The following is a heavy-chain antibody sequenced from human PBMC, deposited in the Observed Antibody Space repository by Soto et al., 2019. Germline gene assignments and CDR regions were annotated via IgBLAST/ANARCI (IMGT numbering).Heavy chain of an antibody. V-gene: IGHV2-26*01. CDR2: IFSNDER. Sequence: QVTVKESGPVLVKPTETLPLTCTVSGFSLSHAGMGVSWIRQPPGKALEWLSHIFSNDERKFSTTLKTRLTISMDTFTCQVVLIMTYMDPVDPATYYCAPPEDGGSSRPPAGWFDAWGQGTLVTVSS. D-gene: IGHD6-19*01. J-gene: IGHJ5*02. CDR1: GFSLSHAGMG. CDR3: APPEDGGSSRPPAGWFDA.